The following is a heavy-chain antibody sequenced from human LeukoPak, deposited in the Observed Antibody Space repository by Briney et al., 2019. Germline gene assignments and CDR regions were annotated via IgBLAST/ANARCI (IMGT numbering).Heavy chain of an antibody. J-gene: IGHJ6*03. Sequence: PGGSLRLSCAASGFTFSSYAMSWVRQAPGKGLEWVSAISGSGGSTYYADSVKGRFTISRDNAKNSLYLQMNSLRAEDTAVYYCARDPPSSWSLSAYYYMDVWGKGTTVTVSS. V-gene: IGHV3-23*01. CDR3: ARDPPSSWSLSAYYYMDV. D-gene: IGHD6-13*01. CDR2: ISGSGGST. CDR1: GFTFSSYA.